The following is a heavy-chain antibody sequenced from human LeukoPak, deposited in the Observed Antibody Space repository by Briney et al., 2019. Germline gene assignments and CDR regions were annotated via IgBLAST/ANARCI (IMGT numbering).Heavy chain of an antibody. D-gene: IGHD6-6*01. CDR2: IYPDHSDT. J-gene: IGHJ4*02. CDR3: ARSAAARRGLYFDY. CDR1: GFTFGSYW. V-gene: IGHV5-51*01. Sequence: GESLKISCKGFGFTFGSYWIGWVRQMPGTGLEWMGIIYPDHSDTRYSPSFQGQVTISADNSITTAYLQWSSLKASDTAIYYCARSAAARRGLYFDYWGQGTLVTISS.